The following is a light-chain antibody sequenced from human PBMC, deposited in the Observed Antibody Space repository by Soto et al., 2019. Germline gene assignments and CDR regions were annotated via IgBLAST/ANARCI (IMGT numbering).Light chain of an antibody. CDR1: SSNIGANYD. V-gene: IGLV1-40*01. CDR2: GNS. Sequence: QSALTQPPSVSGAPGQRVTISCTGSSSNIGANYDVHWCQQRPGTAPKLLIFGNSNRPSGVPDRFSGSKSGTSASLAITGLQAEDEGDYYCQYYDSTLSARYVFGTGTKGTVL. CDR3: QYYDSTLSARYV. J-gene: IGLJ1*01.